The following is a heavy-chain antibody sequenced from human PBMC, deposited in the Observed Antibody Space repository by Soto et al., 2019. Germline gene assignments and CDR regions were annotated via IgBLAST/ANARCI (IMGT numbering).Heavy chain of an antibody. J-gene: IGHJ4*02. CDR3: ARATYYDILTGYYPLFDY. Sequence: SETLSLTCTVSGGSISSSSYYWGWIRQPPGKGLEWIGSIYYSGSTNYNPSLKSRVTISVDTSKNQFSLKLSSVTAADTAVYYCARATYYDILTGYYPLFDYWGQGTLVTVSS. V-gene: IGHV4-39*07. CDR1: GGSISSSSYY. CDR2: IYYSGST. D-gene: IGHD3-9*01.